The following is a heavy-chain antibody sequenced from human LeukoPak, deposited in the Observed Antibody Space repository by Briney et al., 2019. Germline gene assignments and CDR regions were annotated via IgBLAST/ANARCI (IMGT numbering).Heavy chain of an antibody. Sequence: PGGSLRLSCAASGFTFSSYSMNWVRQAPGKGLEWVSSISSSSSYIYYADSVKGRFTISRDNAKNSLYLQMNSLRAEDTAVYYCARGPWDSGAWGPEFDYWGQGTLVTVSS. D-gene: IGHD6-19*01. CDR1: GFTFSSYS. CDR2: ISSSSSYI. CDR3: ARGPWDSGAWGPEFDY. J-gene: IGHJ4*02. V-gene: IGHV3-21*04.